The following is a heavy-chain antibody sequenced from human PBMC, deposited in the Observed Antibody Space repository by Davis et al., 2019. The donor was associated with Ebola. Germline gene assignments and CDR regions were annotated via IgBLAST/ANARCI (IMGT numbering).Heavy chain of an antibody. D-gene: IGHD3-3*01. CDR1: GFSFTKYW. Sequence: GESLNISCQCSGFSFTKYWIGWVRQTPGKGLEWIGIIYPGDSDTRYSPSFQGQVTISADKSITTAYLQWSSLKASDTAMYYCARFLEWKADYWGQGTLVTVSS. CDR2: IYPGDSDT. V-gene: IGHV5-51*01. CDR3: ARFLEWKADY. J-gene: IGHJ4*02.